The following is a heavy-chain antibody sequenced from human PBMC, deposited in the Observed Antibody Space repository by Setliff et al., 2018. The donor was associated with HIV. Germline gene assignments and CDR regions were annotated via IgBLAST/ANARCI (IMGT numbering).Heavy chain of an antibody. CDR2: VDYTGST. CDR3: ARQGNIVVVTSFDY. CDR1: GGSISTSNYY. Sequence: SETLSLTCTVSGGSISTSNYYWGWVRQPPGKGLEWVGNVDYTGSTYYNPSLKSRVAISVATSKNQFSLRLNSVTAADTAVYYCARQGNIVVVTSFDYWGQGTLVTVSS. J-gene: IGHJ4*02. V-gene: IGHV4-39*07. D-gene: IGHD2-21*02.